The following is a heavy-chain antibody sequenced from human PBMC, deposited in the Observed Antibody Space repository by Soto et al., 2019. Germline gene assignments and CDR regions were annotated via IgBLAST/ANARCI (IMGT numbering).Heavy chain of an antibody. D-gene: IGHD6-6*01. J-gene: IGHJ4*02. CDR2: IYWDDDK. V-gene: IGHV2-5*02. Sequence: SAPTLVNPTQTLTLTCTFSGFSLSTSDFGVGWIRQPPGKALDCLAVIYWDDDKRYSPSMKSRLTITKYTSKNQVLLTMTNMDPVDTATCFCVSSQYSISSFAYGRQGPLVIVSS. CDR1: GFSLSTSDFG. CDR3: VSSQYSISSFAY.